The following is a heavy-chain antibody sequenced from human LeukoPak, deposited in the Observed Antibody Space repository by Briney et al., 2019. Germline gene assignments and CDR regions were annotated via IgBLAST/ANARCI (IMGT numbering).Heavy chain of an antibody. CDR3: ARADTAMVTGFDY. Sequence: SETLSLTCTVSGGSISSGGYYWSWIRQHPGKGLGWIGYIYYSGSTYYNPSLKSRVTISVDTSKNQFSLKLSSVTAADTAVYYCARADTAMVTGFDYWGQGTLVTVSS. D-gene: IGHD5-18*01. V-gene: IGHV4-31*03. CDR2: IYYSGST. CDR1: GGSISSGGYY. J-gene: IGHJ4*02.